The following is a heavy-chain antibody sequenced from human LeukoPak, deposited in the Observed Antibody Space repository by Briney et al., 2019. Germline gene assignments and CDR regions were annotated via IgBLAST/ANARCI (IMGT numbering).Heavy chain of an antibody. CDR2: IYYSGST. CDR1: GGSISSGDYY. D-gene: IGHD3-10*01. V-gene: IGHV4-30-4*01. Sequence: SQTLSLTCTVSGGSISSGDYYWRWIRQPPGKGLEWIGYIYYSGSTYYNPSLKSRVTISVDTSKNQFSLKLSSVTAADTAVYYCAIYYGSGGRYHYYYMDVWGKGTTVTVSS. CDR3: AIYYGSGGRYHYYYMDV. J-gene: IGHJ6*03.